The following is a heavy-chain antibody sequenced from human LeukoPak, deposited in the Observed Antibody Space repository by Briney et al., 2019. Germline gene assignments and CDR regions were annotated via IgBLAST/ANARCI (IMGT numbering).Heavy chain of an antibody. CDR3: AKGALGAAAGMDYYYYYYMDV. Sequence: GGSLRLSCAASGFTFSSYGMHWVRQAPGKGLEWVAFIRYDGSNKYYADSVKGRFTISRDNSKNTLYLQMNSLRAENTAVYYCAKGALGAAAGMDYYYYYYMDVWGKGTTVTVSS. D-gene: IGHD6-13*01. V-gene: IGHV3-30*02. CDR2: IRYDGSNK. J-gene: IGHJ6*03. CDR1: GFTFSSYG.